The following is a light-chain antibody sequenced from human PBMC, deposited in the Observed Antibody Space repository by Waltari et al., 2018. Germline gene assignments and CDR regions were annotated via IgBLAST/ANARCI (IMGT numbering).Light chain of an antibody. V-gene: IGKV3-20*01. J-gene: IGKJ1*01. CDR3: QQYGSSTWT. CDR2: GAS. CDR1: QSVTTSS. Sequence: EIVLTQSPGTLYLSPGERATLSCRASQSVTTSSLAWYQQKPGQAPRLLIYGASSRATDIPDRFGGSGSWRDFTLTISRLEPEDFAVYYCQQYGSSTWTFGQGTKVEVK.